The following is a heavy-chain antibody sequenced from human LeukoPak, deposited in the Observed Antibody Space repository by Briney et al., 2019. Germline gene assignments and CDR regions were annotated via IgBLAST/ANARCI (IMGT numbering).Heavy chain of an antibody. D-gene: IGHD6-13*01. CDR3: VTDKDWNVRQLASFDY. J-gene: IGHJ4*02. Sequence: GGSLRLSCAVSGFPISNSYMNWVRQAPGKGPEWIGRIKNRFDGGTTDYVTPVKDRFFISRDDSRNMLYLQMNGLKTEDTAVYYCVTDKDWNVRQLASFDYWGQGTLVTVSS. CDR2: IKNRFDGGTT. V-gene: IGHV3-15*01. CDR1: GFPISNSY.